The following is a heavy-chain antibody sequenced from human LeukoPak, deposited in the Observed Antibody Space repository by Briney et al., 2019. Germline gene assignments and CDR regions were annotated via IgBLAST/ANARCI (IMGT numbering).Heavy chain of an antibody. CDR2: ISSSSSYI. CDR3: ARDGLSSSWYYFDY. J-gene: IGHJ4*02. CDR1: GFTFSSYS. V-gene: IGHV3-21*01. Sequence: GGSLRLSCAASGFTFSSYSMNWVRQAPGKELEWVSSISSSSSYIYYADSVKGRYTISRDNAKNSLYLQMNSLRAEDTAVYYCARDGLSSSWYYFDYWGQGTLVTVSS. D-gene: IGHD6-13*01.